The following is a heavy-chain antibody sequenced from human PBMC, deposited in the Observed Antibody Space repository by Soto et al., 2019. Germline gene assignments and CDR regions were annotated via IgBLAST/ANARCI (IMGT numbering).Heavy chain of an antibody. CDR2: IYWDDDK. CDR3: AHKGDGYRGFKY. D-gene: IGHD5-12*01. V-gene: IGHV2-5*02. J-gene: IGHJ4*02. CDR1: GFSLSTSGVG. Sequence: QITLKESGPTLVKPTQTLTLTCTFSGFSLSTSGVGVGWIRQPPGKALEWLALIYWDDDKRYSPSLKSRLTTXKXXSKNQVVLTMTNMDPVDTATYYCAHKGDGYRGFKYWGQGTLVTVSS.